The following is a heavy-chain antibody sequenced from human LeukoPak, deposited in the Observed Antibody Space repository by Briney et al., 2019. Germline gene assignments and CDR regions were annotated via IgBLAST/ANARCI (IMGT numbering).Heavy chain of an antibody. Sequence: GGSLRLSCAASGFTFSTYSMNWVRQAPGKGLERVSFISSSSTYIYYADSVKGRFTISRDNANNSLYLQMSSLRAEDTALYYCARSEPGGGILSVSPNDYWGQGTLVTVSS. J-gene: IGHJ4*02. CDR3: ARSEPGGGILSVSPNDY. CDR2: ISSSSTYI. V-gene: IGHV3-21*01. CDR1: GFTFSTYS. D-gene: IGHD3-9*01.